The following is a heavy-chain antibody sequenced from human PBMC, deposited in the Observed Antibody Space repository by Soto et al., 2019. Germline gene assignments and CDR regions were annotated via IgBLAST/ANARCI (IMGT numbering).Heavy chain of an antibody. V-gene: IGHV4-34*10. CDR3: ARYDRRSGRYTLDY. Sequence: SETLSLTCAVYGGSFSGYYWSWIRQPPGKGLEWIGELNYSGNTNYNPSLKSRVTMSIDTSENQFSLKLSSVTAEDTAVYYCARYDRRSGRYTLDYWGQGTPVTVSS. J-gene: IGHJ4*02. CDR1: GGSFSGYY. CDR2: LNYSGNT. D-gene: IGHD3-10*01.